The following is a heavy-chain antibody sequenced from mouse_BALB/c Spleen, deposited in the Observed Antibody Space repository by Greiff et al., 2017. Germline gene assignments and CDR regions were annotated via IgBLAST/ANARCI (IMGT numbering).Heavy chain of an antibody. CDR2: INPNNGGT. Sequence: VQLKQSGPELVKPGASVKIPCKASGYTFTDYNMDWVKQSHGKSLEWIGDINPNNGGTIYNQKFKGKATLTVDKSSSTAYMELRSLTSEDTAVYYCARTYYYGGAMDYWGQGTSVTVSS. CDR3: ARTYYYGGAMDY. V-gene: IGHV1-18*01. CDR1: GYTFTDYN. D-gene: IGHD1-1*01. J-gene: IGHJ4*01.